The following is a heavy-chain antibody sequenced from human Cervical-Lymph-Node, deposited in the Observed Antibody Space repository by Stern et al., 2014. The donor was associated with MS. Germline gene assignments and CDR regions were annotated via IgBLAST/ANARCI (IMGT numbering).Heavy chain of an antibody. CDR3: ARDQGGIAAY. Sequence: VQLVESGAEVKKPGSSVKVSCKASGDTFSINSISWVRQAPGQGLEWMGGIVPMFGTPNYAQKFQGRVTTTADESTSPTYMELSGLTSEDTAVYYCARDQGGIAAYWGQGTLVTVSS. CDR2: IVPMFGTP. CDR1: GDTFSINS. V-gene: IGHV1-69*01. J-gene: IGHJ4*02. D-gene: IGHD6-13*01.